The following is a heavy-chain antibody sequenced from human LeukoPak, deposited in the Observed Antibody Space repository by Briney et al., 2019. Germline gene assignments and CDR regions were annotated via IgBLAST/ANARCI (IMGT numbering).Heavy chain of an antibody. V-gene: IGHV4-34*01. CDR1: GGSFRGYY. CDR2: INHSGST. D-gene: IGHD6-19*01. Sequence: TSETLSLTCAVYGGSFRGYYWSWIRQPPGKGLEWIGEINHSGSTNYNPSLKSRVTISVDTSKNQFSLKLSSVTAADTAVYYCARQVAQWLGYFDYWGQGTLVTVSS. CDR3: ARQVAQWLGYFDY. J-gene: IGHJ4*02.